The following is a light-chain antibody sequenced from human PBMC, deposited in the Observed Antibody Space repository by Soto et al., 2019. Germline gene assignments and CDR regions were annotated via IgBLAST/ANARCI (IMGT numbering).Light chain of an antibody. CDR3: SSYTSIITLYV. J-gene: IGLJ1*01. CDR2: EVS. CDR1: SSGVGGYNY. Sequence: QSALTQPASVSGSPGQSITISCTGTSSGVGGYNYVSWYQQHPGKAPKLMIYEVSNRPSGVSNRFSGSKSGNTASLTISGLQAEDEADYYCSSYTSIITLYVFGRGTKVTVL. V-gene: IGLV2-14*01.